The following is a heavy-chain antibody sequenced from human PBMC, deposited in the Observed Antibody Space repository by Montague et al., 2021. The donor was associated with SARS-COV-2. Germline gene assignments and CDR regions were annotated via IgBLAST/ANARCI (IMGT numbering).Heavy chain of an antibody. CDR3: ATLPSSITIFGVVQGYYFDD. CDR2: KYYSGST. D-gene: IGHD3-3*01. CDR1: SPWICSKSCS. V-gene: IGHV4-39*01. Sequence: SETLSLTCTVSSPWICSKSCSWRRISQLHCNGLNWTGFKYYSGSTYYNPTLKSRVTISVDTSKNQFSLKLSSVTAADTAVYYCATLPSSITIFGVVQGYYFDDWGQGTLVTVSS. J-gene: IGHJ4*02.